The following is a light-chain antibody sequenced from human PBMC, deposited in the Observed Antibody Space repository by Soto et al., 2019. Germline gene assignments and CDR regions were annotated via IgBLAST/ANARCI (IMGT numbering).Light chain of an antibody. CDR2: DAS. CDR1: QSVGDF. Sequence: EIVLTQSPGTLSLSPGERATLSCRASQSVGDFLAWYQHKPGQAPRLLISDASNRATGIPARFSGRGSGADFTLTISSLEPEDFAVYYCQQRSDSITFGQGTRLENK. CDR3: QQRSDSIT. V-gene: IGKV3-11*01. J-gene: IGKJ5*01.